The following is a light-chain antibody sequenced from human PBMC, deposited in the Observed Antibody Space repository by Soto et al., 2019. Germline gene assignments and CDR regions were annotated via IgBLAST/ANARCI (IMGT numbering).Light chain of an antibody. V-gene: IGLV1-47*02. CDR1: SSNIGSNF. CDR3: QSSDNSPDTSYV. CDR2: DNT. Sequence: VLTQPPSASGTPGQRVTISCSGSSSNIGSNFVYWYQQLSGTAPKLLIFDNTDRPSGVPDRFSGSRSGASASLAIAGLQADDEGDYYCQSSDNSPDTSYVFGSGTKVTVL. J-gene: IGLJ1*01.